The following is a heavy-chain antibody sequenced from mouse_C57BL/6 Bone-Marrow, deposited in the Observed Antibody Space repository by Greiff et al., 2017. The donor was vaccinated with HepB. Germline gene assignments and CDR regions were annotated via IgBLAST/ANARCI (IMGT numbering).Heavy chain of an antibody. Sequence: VQLKESGPELVKPGASVKLSCKASGYTFTSYDINWVKQRPGQGLEWIGWIYPRDGSTKYNEKFKGKATLTVDTSSSTAYMELHSLTSEDSAVYFCARAYYYGSSYRYFDVWGTGTTVTVSS. CDR2: IYPRDGST. J-gene: IGHJ1*03. CDR1: GYTFTSYD. V-gene: IGHV1-85*01. D-gene: IGHD1-1*01. CDR3: ARAYYYGSSYRYFDV.